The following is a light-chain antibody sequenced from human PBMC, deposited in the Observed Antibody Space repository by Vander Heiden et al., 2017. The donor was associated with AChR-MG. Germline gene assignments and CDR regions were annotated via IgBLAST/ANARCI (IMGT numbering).Light chain of an antibody. Sequence: QSVLTQPPSVSGAPGQRVTIPCTGSSSNIGAGYDVHWYQQRPGTAPKLLIYGNSKRPSGVPDRFSGSKSGTSASLAITGLQAEDEADYYCQSYDSSLSGFVVFGGGTKLTV. CDR1: SSNIGAGYD. J-gene: IGLJ2*01. CDR3: QSYDSSLSGFVV. V-gene: IGLV1-40*01. CDR2: GNS.